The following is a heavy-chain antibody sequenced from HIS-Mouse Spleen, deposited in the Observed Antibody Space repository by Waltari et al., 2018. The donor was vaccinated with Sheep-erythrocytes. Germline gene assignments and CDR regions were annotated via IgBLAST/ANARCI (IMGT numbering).Heavy chain of an antibody. J-gene: IGHJ4*02. CDR2: ISGSGGST. D-gene: IGHD7-27*01. V-gene: IGHV3-23*01. CDR3: AKRRTGDGGLDY. Sequence: EVQLLESGGGLVQPGGSLRLRCAASGFTFSSLAMSWVRQAPGKGLEWVSAISGSGGSTYYADSVNGRFTISRDNSKNTLYLQMNSLRAEDTAVYYCAKRRTGDGGLDYWGQGTLVTVSS. CDR1: GFTFSSLA.